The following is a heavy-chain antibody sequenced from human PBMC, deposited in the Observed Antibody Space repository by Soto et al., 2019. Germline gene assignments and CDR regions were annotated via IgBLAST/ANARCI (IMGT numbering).Heavy chain of an antibody. V-gene: IGHV3-9*01. CDR3: AKGFGVATIWYYYYMDV. Sequence: EVQLVESGGGLVQPGRSLRLSCAASGFTFDDYAMHWVRQAPGKGLEWVSGISWNSGSIGYADSVKGRFTISRDNAKNSLYLQMNSLRAEDTALYYCAKGFGVATIWYYYYMDVWGKGTTVTVSS. CDR1: GFTFDDYA. J-gene: IGHJ6*03. CDR2: ISWNSGSI. D-gene: IGHD5-12*01.